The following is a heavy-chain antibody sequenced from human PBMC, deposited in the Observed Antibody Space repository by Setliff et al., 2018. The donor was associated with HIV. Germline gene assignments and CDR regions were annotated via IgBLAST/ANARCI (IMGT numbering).Heavy chain of an antibody. D-gene: IGHD6-13*01. J-gene: IGHJ1*01. CDR3: ATDPGYSSTWYSESFQH. CDR2: FDPEDGET. V-gene: IGHV1-24*01. CDR1: GYTLTELS. Sequence: RASVNVSCKISGYTLTELSIHWVRQAPGKGLEWMANFDPEDGETFYAQKFQGRLTMTEDTSTDTAYMELSSLRSDDTAMYYCATDPGYSSTWYSESFQHWGQGTVVTVSS.